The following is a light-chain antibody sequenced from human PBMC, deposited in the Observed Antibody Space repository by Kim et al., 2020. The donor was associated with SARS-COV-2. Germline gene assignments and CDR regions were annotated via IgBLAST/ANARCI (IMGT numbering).Light chain of an antibody. Sequence: SYELTQPPSLSVSPGQTASIPCSGDKLGHKYVEWYQQKPGQSPVVVIYQDNKRPSGIPERFSGSNSGNTATLTISGSQAVDVADYYCQAWDTSTVVFGGGTQLTVL. V-gene: IGLV3-1*01. CDR2: QDN. CDR1: KLGHKY. CDR3: QAWDTSTVV. J-gene: IGLJ3*02.